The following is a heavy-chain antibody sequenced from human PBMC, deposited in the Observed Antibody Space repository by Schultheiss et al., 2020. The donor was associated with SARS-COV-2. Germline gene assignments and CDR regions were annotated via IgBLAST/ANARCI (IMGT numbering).Heavy chain of an antibody. CDR3: ATFHWGSREPVDY. Sequence: SQTLSLTCAVYGGSFSGYYWSWIRQPPGKGLEWIGEINHSGSTNYNPSLKSRVTISVDTSKNQFSLKLSSVTAADTAVYYCATFHWGSREPVDYWGQGTLVTVSS. CDR1: GGSFSGYY. CDR2: INHSGST. J-gene: IGHJ4*02. V-gene: IGHV4-34*01. D-gene: IGHD3-16*01.